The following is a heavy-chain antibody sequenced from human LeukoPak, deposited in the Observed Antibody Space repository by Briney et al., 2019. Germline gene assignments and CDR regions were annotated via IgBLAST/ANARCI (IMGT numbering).Heavy chain of an antibody. V-gene: IGHV4-59*01. Sequence: PSETLSLTCTDSGGSISSYYWSWIRQPPGKGLERIGYIYYSGSTNYNPSLKSRVTISVDTSKNQFSLKLSSVTAADTAVYYCARHRVAAAKKLCWFDPWGQGTLVTVSS. J-gene: IGHJ5*02. CDR3: ARHRVAAAKKLCWFDP. CDR1: GGSISSYY. CDR2: IYYSGST. D-gene: IGHD6-13*01.